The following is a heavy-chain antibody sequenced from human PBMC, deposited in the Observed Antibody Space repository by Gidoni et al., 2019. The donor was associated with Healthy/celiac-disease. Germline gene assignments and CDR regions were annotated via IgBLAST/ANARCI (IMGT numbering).Heavy chain of an antibody. CDR2: IAYDGSNK. D-gene: IGHD3-10*01. CDR3: ARVGGNYYGSGSYYVMPPPRY. CDR1: GFTFSRYV. Sequence: QVQLVESVGGVVKPGRSLRLSCAASGFTFSRYVMNSCRQAPGNGLEWVAVIAYDGSNKYYADSVKGRFTISRDNSKNTLYLQMNSLRAEDTAVYYCARVGGNYYGSGSYYVMPPPRYWGQGTLVTVSS. J-gene: IGHJ4*02. V-gene: IGHV3-30*03.